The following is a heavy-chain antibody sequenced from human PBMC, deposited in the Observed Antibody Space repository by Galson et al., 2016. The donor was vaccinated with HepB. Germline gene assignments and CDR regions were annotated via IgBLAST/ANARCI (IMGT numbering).Heavy chain of an antibody. Sequence: SEILSLTCTVSDGSLSSSSSSFSWGWVRQPPGKGLECIGTVYRERAYYNPSLGGRVTISVGMSPDLFSLKLTSLTAADTAVYYCARAGLLTQASFDCWGQGTLVAVSS. CDR2: VYRERA. CDR1: DGSLSSSSSSFS. J-gene: IGHJ4*02. V-gene: IGHV4-39*01. CDR3: ARAGLLTQASFDC. D-gene: IGHD4-23*01.